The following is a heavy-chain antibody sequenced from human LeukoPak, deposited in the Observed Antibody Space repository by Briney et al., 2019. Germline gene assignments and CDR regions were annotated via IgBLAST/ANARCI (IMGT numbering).Heavy chain of an antibody. D-gene: IGHD6-13*01. V-gene: IGHV3-30*02. CDR1: GFTFSNYG. J-gene: IGHJ4*02. CDR2: IRYDGTKK. CDR3: VKDAYSSTLDC. Sequence: GGSLRLSCAASGFTFSNYGIHWVRQAPGKGLEWVTFIRYDGTKKYYADSVKGRFTISRDNSKNTLYLQMNSLRYEDTAMYYCVKDAYSSTLDCWGQGALVTVSS.